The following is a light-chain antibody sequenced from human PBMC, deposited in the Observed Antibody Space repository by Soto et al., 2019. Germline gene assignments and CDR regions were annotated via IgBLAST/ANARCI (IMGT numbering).Light chain of an antibody. CDR3: QQYNEWPQA. CDR1: QSVSTN. CDR2: GAS. Sequence: EIVMTQSPVTRCLSPLERATLSCIASQSVSTNLAWYQQIPGQAPRLLIYGASTRATGIPARFSGSGSGTEFTLAISSLQSEDFAVYYCQQYNEWPQAFGLGTKVDIK. V-gene: IGKV3-15*01. J-gene: IGKJ1*01.